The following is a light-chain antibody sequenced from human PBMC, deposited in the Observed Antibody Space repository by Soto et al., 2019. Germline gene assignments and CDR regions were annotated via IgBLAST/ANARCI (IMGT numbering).Light chain of an antibody. J-gene: IGLJ1*01. CDR1: SSDVGGYNY. V-gene: IGLV2-11*01. Sequence: QSALTQPRSVSGSPGQSVTISCTGTSSDVGGYNYVSWYQQHPGKAPKLMIYDVTKRPSGVPDRFSGSKSGNTASLTISGLQAEDEADYYCSSYAGGPYVFGIGTKLTVL. CDR3: SSYAGGPYV. CDR2: DVT.